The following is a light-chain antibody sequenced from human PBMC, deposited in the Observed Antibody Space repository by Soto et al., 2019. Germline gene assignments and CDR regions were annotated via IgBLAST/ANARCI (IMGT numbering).Light chain of an antibody. J-gene: IGLJ2*01. V-gene: IGLV2-23*03. CDR1: SSDGGSYNL. CDR3: CSDADRSTFG. Sequence: QSALTQPASVSGSPGQSITISCTGISSDGGSYNLVSWYQQHPGKAPKLMIYEGSKRPSGVSNRFSGSKSGNTASLTVSGLQTEDEADYYCCSDADRSTFGFGGGTKLTVL. CDR2: EGS.